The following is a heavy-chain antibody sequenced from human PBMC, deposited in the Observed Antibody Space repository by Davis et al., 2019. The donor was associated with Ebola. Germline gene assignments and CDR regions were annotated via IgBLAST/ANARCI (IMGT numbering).Heavy chain of an antibody. CDR3: TTDRLVVVVAATLYYYGMDV. CDR2: IKSKTDGGTT. D-gene: IGHD2-15*01. J-gene: IGHJ6*02. CDR1: GFTFSNAW. V-gene: IGHV3-15*01. Sequence: PGGSLRLSCAASGFTFSNAWMSWVRQAPGKGLEWVGRIKSKTDGGTTDYAATVKGRFTISRDDSKNTLSLQMNSLKTEDTAVYYCTTDRLVVVVAATLYYYGMDVWGQGTTVTVSS.